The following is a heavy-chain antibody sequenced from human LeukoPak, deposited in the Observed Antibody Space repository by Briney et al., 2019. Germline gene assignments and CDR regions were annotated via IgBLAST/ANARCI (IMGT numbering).Heavy chain of an antibody. CDR2: ISSLSTYI. V-gene: IGHV3-21*01. J-gene: IGHJ4*02. D-gene: IGHD6-13*01. Sequence: GGSLRLSCAASGFTFSGYSMNWVRQAPGKGLEWVSSISSLSTYIYYAASVKGRFTISRDNAKNSLYLQMNSLRAEDTAVYYCARVLGAAAGTGFDYWGQGTLVTVSS. CDR3: ARVLGAAAGTGFDY. CDR1: GFTFSGYS.